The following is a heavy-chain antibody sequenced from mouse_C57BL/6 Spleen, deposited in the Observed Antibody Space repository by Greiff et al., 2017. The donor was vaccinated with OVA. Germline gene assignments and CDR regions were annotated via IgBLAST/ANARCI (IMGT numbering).Heavy chain of an antibody. D-gene: IGHD2-5*01. CDR3: ARKAYYSNFRYWYFDV. J-gene: IGHJ1*03. V-gene: IGHV1-9*01. CDR1: GYTFTGYW. Sequence: VQLQQSGAELMKPGASVKLSCKATGYTFTGYWIEWVKQRPGHGLEWIGEILPGSGSTNYNEKFKGKATFTADTSSNTAYMQLSSLTTEDSAIYYCARKAYYSNFRYWYFDVWGTGTTVTVSS. CDR2: ILPGSGST.